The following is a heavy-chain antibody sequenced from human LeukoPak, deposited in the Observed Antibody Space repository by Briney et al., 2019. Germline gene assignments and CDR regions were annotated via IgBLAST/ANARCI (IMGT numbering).Heavy chain of an antibody. V-gene: IGHV3-7*01. CDR3: ARVQSGSYYYYYYYYGMDV. D-gene: IGHD1-26*01. Sequence: GGSLRLSCAASGFTFSSYWMSWVRQAPGKGLEWVANIKQDGSEKYYVDSVKGRFTISRDNAKNPLYLQMNSLRAEDTAVYYCARVQSGSYYYYYYYYGMDVWGQGTTVTVSS. J-gene: IGHJ6*02. CDR1: GFTFSSYW. CDR2: IKQDGSEK.